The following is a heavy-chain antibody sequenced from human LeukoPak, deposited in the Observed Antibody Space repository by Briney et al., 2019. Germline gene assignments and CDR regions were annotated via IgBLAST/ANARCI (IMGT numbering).Heavy chain of an antibody. CDR3: ARDMGDGYNHFDY. Sequence: PGRSLRLSCAASGFTFSSYGMHWVRQAPGKGLEWVSSISSSSSYIYYADSVKGRFTISRDNAKNSLYLQMNSLRAEDTAVYYCARDMGDGYNHFDYWAQGTLVTVSS. CDR1: GFTFSSYG. CDR2: ISSSSSYI. V-gene: IGHV3-21*01. J-gene: IGHJ4*02. D-gene: IGHD5-24*01.